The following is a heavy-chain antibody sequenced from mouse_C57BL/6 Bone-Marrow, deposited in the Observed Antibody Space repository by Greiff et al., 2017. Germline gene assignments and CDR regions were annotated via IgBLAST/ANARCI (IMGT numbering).Heavy chain of an antibody. CDR2: INPNSGGT. Sequence: QVQLQQPGTELVKPGASVKLSCKASGYTFTSYWMHWVKQRPGQGLEWIGIINPNSGGTNYNEKFKSKATLTVDKSSSTAYMQLSSLTSEDSAVYYCARTGYYGSSHDYWGQGTTLTVSS. CDR1: GYTFTSYW. D-gene: IGHD1-1*01. V-gene: IGHV1-53*01. CDR3: ARTGYYGSSHDY. J-gene: IGHJ2*01.